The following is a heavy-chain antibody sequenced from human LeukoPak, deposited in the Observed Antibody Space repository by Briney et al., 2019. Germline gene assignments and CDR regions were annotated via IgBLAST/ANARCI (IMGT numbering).Heavy chain of an antibody. D-gene: IGHD3-22*01. CDR2: ISAYNGNT. CDR1: GYTFTSYG. J-gene: IGHJ4*02. Sequence: ASVKVSCKASGYTFTSYGISWARQAPGQGLEWMGWISAYNGNTNYAQKLQGRVTMTTDTSTSTAYMELRSLRSDDTAVYYCARRGGGHYYDSSGYPDYWGQGTLVTVSS. CDR3: ARRGGGHYYDSSGYPDY. V-gene: IGHV1-18*01.